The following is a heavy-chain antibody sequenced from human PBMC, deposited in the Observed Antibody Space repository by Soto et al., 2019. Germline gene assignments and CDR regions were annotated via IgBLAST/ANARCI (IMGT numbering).Heavy chain of an antibody. Sequence: ASVKVSCKASGYTFTGYYMHWVRQAPGQGLEWMGWINPNSGGTNYAQKFQGWVTMTRDTSISTAYMELSRLRSDDTAVYYCARGSLYSGYETFDSWGQGTLVTVSS. D-gene: IGHD5-12*01. CDR3: ARGSLYSGYETFDS. J-gene: IGHJ4*02. CDR2: INPNSGGT. CDR1: GYTFTGYY. V-gene: IGHV1-2*04.